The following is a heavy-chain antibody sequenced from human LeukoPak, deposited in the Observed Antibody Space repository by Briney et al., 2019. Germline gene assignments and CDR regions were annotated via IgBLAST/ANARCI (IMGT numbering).Heavy chain of an antibody. CDR1: GFTFKDYG. D-gene: IGHD3-10*01. Sequence: GGSLRLSCGASGFTFKDYGMHWVRQAPGKGLEWVAFIRSDQRKQYYADSVKGRFTISRDNSKNVMSLQMNSLRAEDTAVYYCAKDLVRSDAGYYGSGENWFDPWGQGTLVTVSS. V-gene: IGHV3-30*02. J-gene: IGHJ5*02. CDR2: IRSDQRKQ. CDR3: AKDLVRSDAGYYGSGENWFDP.